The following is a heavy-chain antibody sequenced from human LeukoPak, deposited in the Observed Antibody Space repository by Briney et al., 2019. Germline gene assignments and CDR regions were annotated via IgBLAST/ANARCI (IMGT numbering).Heavy chain of an antibody. Sequence: PGGSLRLSCAASGFTFSSYSMNWVRQAPGKGLEWASYISSSSSTIYYADSVKGRFTISRDNAKNSLYLQMNSLRAEDTAVYYCARDSTMVKRPFDYWGQGTLVTVSS. D-gene: IGHD3-10*01. V-gene: IGHV3-48*01. CDR1: GFTFSSYS. CDR3: ARDSTMVKRPFDY. J-gene: IGHJ4*02. CDR2: ISSSSSTI.